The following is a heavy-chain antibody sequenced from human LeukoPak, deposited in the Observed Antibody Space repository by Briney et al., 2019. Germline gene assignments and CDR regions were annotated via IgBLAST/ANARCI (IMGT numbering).Heavy chain of an antibody. CDR3: STDPRLLIY. CDR1: GFTFSSYS. CDR2: ISSTSSYI. D-gene: IGHD2-8*01. V-gene: IGHV3-21*04. J-gene: IGHJ4*01. Sequence: GGSLRLSCAASGFTFSSYSMNWVRQAPGKGLEWVSSISSTSSYIYYAASVKGRFTISRDNAKDSLYLQMNGLRPEDTALYYCSTDPRLLIYWGHGTLVTVSS.